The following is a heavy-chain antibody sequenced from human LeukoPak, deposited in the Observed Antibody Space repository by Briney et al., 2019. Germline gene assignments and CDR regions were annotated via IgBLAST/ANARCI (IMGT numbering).Heavy chain of an antibody. CDR1: GFTFSTYS. D-gene: IGHD2-15*01. CDR2: ISSSSSNM. V-gene: IGHV3-48*04. CDR3: ARDPSPYWYYFDY. J-gene: IGHJ4*02. Sequence: GGSLRLSCAASGFTFSTYSMNWVRQAPGKGLEWVSYISSSSSNMYYADSVKGRFTISRDNAKNSLYLQMNSLRAEDTAVYYCARDPSPYWYYFDYWGQGTLVTVSS.